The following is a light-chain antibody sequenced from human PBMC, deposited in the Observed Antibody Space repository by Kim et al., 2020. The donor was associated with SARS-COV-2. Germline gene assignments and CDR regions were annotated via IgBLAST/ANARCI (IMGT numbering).Light chain of an antibody. CDR1: QTISTK. J-gene: IGKJ4*01. V-gene: IGKV3-15*01. CDR3: QQYNNWPLT. CDR2: SAS. Sequence: VSPGERATLSCRASQTISTKLAWYQQKPGQAPRLLIYSASTRATGMPARFSGSGSGTEFTLTISSLQSEDFALYYCQQYNNWPLTFGGGTKVDIK.